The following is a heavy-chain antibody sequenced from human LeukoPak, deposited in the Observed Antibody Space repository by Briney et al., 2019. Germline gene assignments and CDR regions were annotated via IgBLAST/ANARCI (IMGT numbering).Heavy chain of an antibody. CDR1: GFTFSSYG. D-gene: IGHD6-6*01. V-gene: IGHV3-30*02. Sequence: GGSLRLSCAASGFTFSSYGMHWVRQAPGRGLERVAFIWYDGSNKYYADSVKARFTISRDNSKNTLYLQMNSLRAEDTAVYYCAKDKAQYSSSSRGYFDYWGQGTLVTASS. J-gene: IGHJ4*02. CDR2: IWYDGSNK. CDR3: AKDKAQYSSSSRGYFDY.